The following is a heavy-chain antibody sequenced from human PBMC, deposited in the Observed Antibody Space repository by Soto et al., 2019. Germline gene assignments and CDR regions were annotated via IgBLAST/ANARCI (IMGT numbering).Heavy chain of an antibody. CDR1: GYTFTSYG. Sequence: QVQLVQSGAEVKKPGASVKVSCKASGYTFTSYGISWVRQAPGQGLEWMGWISAYNGNTNYALKLQGRVTMTTDTSTSTAYIELRSLRSDDTAVYYCARDRRVQLPGYYFDYWGQGTLVTVSS. D-gene: IGHD2-2*01. CDR2: ISAYNGNT. V-gene: IGHV1-18*01. J-gene: IGHJ4*02. CDR3: ARDRRVQLPGYYFDY.